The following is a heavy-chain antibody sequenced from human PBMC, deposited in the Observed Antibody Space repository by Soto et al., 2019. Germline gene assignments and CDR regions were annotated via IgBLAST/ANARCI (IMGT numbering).Heavy chain of an antibody. CDR1: GFTFSSYA. CDR2: ISGSGGST. CDR3: ARPPGSHSGYDYYYYYMDV. J-gene: IGHJ6*03. D-gene: IGHD5-12*01. V-gene: IGHV3-23*01. Sequence: GGSLRLSCAASGFTFSSYAMSWVRQAPGKGLEWVSAISGSGGSTYYADSVKGRFTISRDNSKNTLYLQMNSLRAEDTAVYYCARPPGSHSGYDYYYYYMDVWGKGTTVTVSS.